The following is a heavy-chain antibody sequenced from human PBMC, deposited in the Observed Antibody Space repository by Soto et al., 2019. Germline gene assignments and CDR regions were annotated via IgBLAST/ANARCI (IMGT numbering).Heavy chain of an antibody. V-gene: IGHV4-59*01. CDR1: GGSISPYY. Sequence: ETLSLTCTVSGGSISPYYWGWIRQSPGKGLEWIGYISYSGNPYYSPSLKSRVIMSLDTSRNQITLKVASATAADTAVYFCARGVGSSPPRYWGQGTLVTVSS. CDR2: ISYSGNP. D-gene: IGHD1-26*01. J-gene: IGHJ4*02. CDR3: ARGVGSSPPRY.